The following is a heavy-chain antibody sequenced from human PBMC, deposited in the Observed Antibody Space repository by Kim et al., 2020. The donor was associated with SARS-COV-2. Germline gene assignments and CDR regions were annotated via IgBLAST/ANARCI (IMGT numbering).Heavy chain of an antibody. V-gene: IGHV4-39*01. D-gene: IGHD3-10*01. CDR3: ARRGRYYGSGSYYPPDY. J-gene: IGHJ4*02. CDR2: IYYSGST. CDR1: GGSISSSSYY. Sequence: SETLSLTCTVSGGSISSSSYYWGWIRQPPGKGLEWIGSIYYSGSTYYNPSLMSRVTISVDTSKNQFSLKLSSVTAADTAVYYCARRGRYYGSGSYYPPDYWGQGTLVTVSS.